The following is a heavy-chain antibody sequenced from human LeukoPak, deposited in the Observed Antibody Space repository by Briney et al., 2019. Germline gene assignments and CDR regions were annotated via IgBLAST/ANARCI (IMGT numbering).Heavy chain of an antibody. CDR3: ARGIHSGSSGPYYFDY. J-gene: IGHJ4*02. CDR1: GYTFISYG. CDR2: ISAYNGHT. Sequence: ASVKVSCKASGYTFISYGLSWVRQAPGQGLEWMGWISAYNGHTNYAQKFQGRVTMTTDTSTSTAYMELRSLTCDDTAVYYCARGIHSGSSGPYYFDYWGQGTLVTVSS. V-gene: IGHV1-18*01. D-gene: IGHD1-26*01.